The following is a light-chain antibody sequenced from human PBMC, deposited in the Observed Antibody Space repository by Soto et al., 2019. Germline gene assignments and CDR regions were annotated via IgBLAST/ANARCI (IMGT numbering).Light chain of an antibody. CDR3: QQANSFPIT. J-gene: IGKJ5*01. CDR2: AAS. CDR1: EGISSW. Sequence: DIQMTQSPSSVSASVGDRVTITCRASEGISSWLAWYQQKPGKAPKLLIYAASIFQSGVPSRFSGSESVTDFTLTITSLQPEAFATYYCQQANSFPITFGQGTRLESK. V-gene: IGKV1-12*01.